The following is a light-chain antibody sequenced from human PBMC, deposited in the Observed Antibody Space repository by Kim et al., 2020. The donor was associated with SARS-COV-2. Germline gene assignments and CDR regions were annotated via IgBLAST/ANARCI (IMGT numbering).Light chain of an antibody. CDR3: GSYTRSSSFG. V-gene: IGLV2-14*03. CDR2: DDS. Sequence: GQAITISSTGTSSNMGTYNFVSWDQQHPGKAPELTIYDDSKRPAGISSRFSVSKSGNATSLTISGLQAEDEADYYCGSYTRSSSFGFGGGTQLTVL. J-gene: IGLJ3*02. CDR1: SSNMGTYNF.